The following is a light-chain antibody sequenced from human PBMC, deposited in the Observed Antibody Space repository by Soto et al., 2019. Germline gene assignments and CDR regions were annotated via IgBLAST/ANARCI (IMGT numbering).Light chain of an antibody. Sequence: EIVLTLSPATLSLSPGERATLSCRASQSVSSYLDWYQQKPGQAPRLLIYDASNRATGIPARFSGSWSGTDFTLTISSLEPEDCAVYYCQQRSNWLTFGGGTKVEIK. CDR2: DAS. V-gene: IGKV3-11*01. CDR1: QSVSSY. J-gene: IGKJ4*01. CDR3: QQRSNWLT.